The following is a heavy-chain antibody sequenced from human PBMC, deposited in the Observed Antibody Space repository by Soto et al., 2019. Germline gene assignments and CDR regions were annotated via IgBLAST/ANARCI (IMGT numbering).Heavy chain of an antibody. J-gene: IGHJ6*02. Sequence: GESLKISCKGSGYSFTSYWISWVRQMPGKGLEWMGRIDPSDSYTNYSPSFQGHVTISADKSISTAYLQWSSLKASDTAMYYCARRGHCSGGSCYPGAYYYYYYGMDVWGQGTTVTVSS. V-gene: IGHV5-10-1*01. D-gene: IGHD2-15*01. CDR1: GYSFTSYW. CDR2: IDPSDSYT. CDR3: ARRGHCSGGSCYPGAYYYYYYGMDV.